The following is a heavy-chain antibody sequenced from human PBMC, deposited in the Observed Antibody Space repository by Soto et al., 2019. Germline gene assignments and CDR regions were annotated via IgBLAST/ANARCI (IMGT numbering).Heavy chain of an antibody. CDR1: GGTFSSYT. CDR2: IIPILGIA. J-gene: IGHJ5*02. Sequence: QVQLVQSGAEVKKPGSSVKVSCKASGGTFSSYTISWVRQAPGQGLEWMGRIIPILGIANYAQKFQGRVTXTXXKSTRTANMEVSSLRSEETAVCYCARYSGVGVFDPWGQGTLVTVSS. D-gene: IGHD1-26*01. V-gene: IGHV1-69*02. CDR3: ARYSGVGVFDP.